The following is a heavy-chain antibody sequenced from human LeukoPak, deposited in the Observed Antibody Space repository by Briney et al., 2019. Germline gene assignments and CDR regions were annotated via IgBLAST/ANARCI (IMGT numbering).Heavy chain of an antibody. Sequence: SETLSLTCAVYGGSFSGYYWSWIRQPPGKGLEWIGEINHSGSTNYNPSLKSRVTISVDTSKNQFSLKLSSVTAADTAVYHCARWAPTQQLVRVGYYYYGMDVWGQGTTVTVSS. J-gene: IGHJ6*02. CDR2: INHSGST. V-gene: IGHV4-34*01. D-gene: IGHD6-13*01. CDR1: GGSFSGYY. CDR3: ARWAPTQQLVRVGYYYYGMDV.